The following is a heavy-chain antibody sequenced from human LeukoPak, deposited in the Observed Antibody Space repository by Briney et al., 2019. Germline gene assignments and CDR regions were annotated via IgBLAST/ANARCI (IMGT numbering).Heavy chain of an antibody. Sequence: GGSLRLSCAASGFTFSSYAMHWVRQAPGKGLEWVAVISYDGSNKYYADSVKGRFTISRDNSKNTLYLQMNSLRAEDTTVYYCARATSSSITIFGVVIKGDNWFDPWGQGTLVTVSS. CDR3: ARATSSSITIFGVVIKGDNWFDP. J-gene: IGHJ5*02. V-gene: IGHV3-30-3*01. CDR2: ISYDGSNK. CDR1: GFTFSSYA. D-gene: IGHD3-3*01.